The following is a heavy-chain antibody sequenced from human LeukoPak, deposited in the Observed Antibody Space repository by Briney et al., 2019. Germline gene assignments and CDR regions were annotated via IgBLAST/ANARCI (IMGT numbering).Heavy chain of an antibody. CDR1: GFTFSSYG. CDR2: IRYDGSNK. V-gene: IGHV3-30*02. J-gene: IGHJ4*02. D-gene: IGHD6-6*01. CDR3: ARKGRYSSSSGPDY. Sequence: GGSLRLSCAASGFTFSSYGMHWVRQAPGKGLEWVAVIRYDGSNKYYADSVKGRFTISRDNSKNTLYLQMNSLRAEDTAVYYCARKGRYSSSSGPDYWGQGTLVTVSS.